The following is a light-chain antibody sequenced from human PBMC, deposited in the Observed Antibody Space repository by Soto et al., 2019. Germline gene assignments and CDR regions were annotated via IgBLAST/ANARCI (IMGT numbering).Light chain of an antibody. CDR3: CSYADSSTYV. Sequence: QSVLTQPASVSGSPGQSITISCTGTSSDVGSYNLVSWYQQHPGKAPKLIIYEDSKRPSGVSNRFSGSKSGNTASLTISGHQTEDEADYYCCSYADSSTYVFGTGTKLTVL. CDR1: SSDVGSYNL. V-gene: IGLV2-23*01. J-gene: IGLJ1*01. CDR2: EDS.